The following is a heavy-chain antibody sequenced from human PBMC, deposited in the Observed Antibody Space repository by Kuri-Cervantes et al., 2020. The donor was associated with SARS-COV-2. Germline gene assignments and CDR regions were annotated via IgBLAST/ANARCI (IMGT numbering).Heavy chain of an antibody. CDR3: ARDGVVLMVYAFLGTLFDP. D-gene: IGHD2-8*01. CDR1: GCSFTGYY. V-gene: IGHV1-2*02. Sequence: ASVQVSCKDSGCSFTGYYLYWVRQAPGQGLEGMGGINPNRGGTNYAQKFQGRVTMPRDTSISTAYMDLSRLRSDDPAVYYCARDGVVLMVYAFLGTLFDPWGQGTLVTVSS. J-gene: IGHJ5*02. CDR2: INPNRGGT.